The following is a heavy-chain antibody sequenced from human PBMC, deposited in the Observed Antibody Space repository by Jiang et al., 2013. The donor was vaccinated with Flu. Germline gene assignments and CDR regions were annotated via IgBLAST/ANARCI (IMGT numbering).Heavy chain of an antibody. D-gene: IGHD3-10*01. CDR3: ANRGLGGSGRAFGY. CDR1: GFTFSSFA. J-gene: IGHJ4*02. V-gene: IGHV3-23*01. CDR2: ISGSGGDT. Sequence: QLLESGGTLVQPGGSLRLSCAASGFTFSSFAMSWVRQAPGKGLEWVSSISGSGGDTDYADSAKGQFTISRDNSKNTLYLQMNSLRAEDTAVYYCANRGLGGSGRAFGYWGQGTLVTVSS.